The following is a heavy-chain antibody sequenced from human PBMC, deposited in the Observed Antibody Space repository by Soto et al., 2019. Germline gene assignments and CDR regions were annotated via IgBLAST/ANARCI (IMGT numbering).Heavy chain of an antibody. CDR2: ANDRGSR. CDR1: GGSFSGYF. V-gene: IGHV4-34*01. D-gene: IGHD3-3*01. CDR3: ARGLAPTIFGTVPTPNWFDP. Sequence: PSETLSLTCAVYGGSFSGYFWSWLRQPPGKGLEWRAEANDRGSRNYNPSLRGRLTISLDTSKNQFSLRLSSVTSADTAVYYCARGLAPTIFGTVPTPNWFDPWGQGTLVTVSS. J-gene: IGHJ5*02.